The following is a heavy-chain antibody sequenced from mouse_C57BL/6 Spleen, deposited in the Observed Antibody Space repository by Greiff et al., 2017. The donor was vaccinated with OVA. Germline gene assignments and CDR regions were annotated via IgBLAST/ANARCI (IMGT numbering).Heavy chain of an antibody. Sequence: EVKLQESGPGLVKPSQSLSLTCSVTGYSITSGYYWNWIRQFPGNKLEWMGYISYDGSNNYNPSLKNRISITRDTSKNQFFLKLNSVTTEDTATYYCARLNAGWYFDVWGTGTTVTVSS. CDR2: ISYDGSN. CDR1: GYSITSGYY. D-gene: IGHD4-1*01. V-gene: IGHV3-6*01. J-gene: IGHJ1*03. CDR3: ARLNAGWYFDV.